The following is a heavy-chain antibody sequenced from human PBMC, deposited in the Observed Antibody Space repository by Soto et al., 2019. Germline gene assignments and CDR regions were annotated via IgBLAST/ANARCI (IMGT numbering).Heavy chain of an antibody. D-gene: IGHD4-17*01. Sequence: QVQLVESGGGVVQPGRSLRLSCAASGFTFSSYGMHWVRQAPGKGLEWVAVIWYDGSNKYYADSVKGRFTISRDNSKNTLYLQMNSLRAEDTAVYYCARESGPAGDGRGALGYWGQGTLVTVSS. CDR2: IWYDGSNK. J-gene: IGHJ4*02. V-gene: IGHV3-33*01. CDR3: ARESGPAGDGRGALGY. CDR1: GFTFSSYG.